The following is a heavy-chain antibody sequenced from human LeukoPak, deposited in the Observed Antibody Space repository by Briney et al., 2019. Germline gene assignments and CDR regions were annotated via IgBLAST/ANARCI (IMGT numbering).Heavy chain of an antibody. CDR2: ISWNSGGI. CDR1: GFTFDDYA. CDR3: AKGKKMTVAGLFDY. V-gene: IGHV3-9*01. D-gene: IGHD6-19*01. J-gene: IGHJ4*02. Sequence: GRSLRLSCAASGFTFDDYAMHWVRQAPGKGLEWVAGISWNSGGIGYADSVKGRFTIYRDNAKNSLYLQMNSLRADDTALYYCAKGKKMTVAGLFDYWGQGTLVSVSS.